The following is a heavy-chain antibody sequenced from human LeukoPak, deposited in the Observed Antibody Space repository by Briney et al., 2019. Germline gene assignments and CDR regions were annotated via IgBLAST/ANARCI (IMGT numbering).Heavy chain of an antibody. CDR1: GFTFSSYS. V-gene: IGHV3-48*01. CDR2: ISSSSSTI. J-gene: IGHJ4*02. D-gene: IGHD3-3*01. Sequence: PGGSLRLSCAASGFTFSSYSMNWVRQGRGRGLEWVSYISSSSSTIYYADSVKGRFTISRDNAKKSLYLQLNSLRVDDTAVYYCARSTEWYADYWGQGALVTVSS. CDR3: ARSTEWYADY.